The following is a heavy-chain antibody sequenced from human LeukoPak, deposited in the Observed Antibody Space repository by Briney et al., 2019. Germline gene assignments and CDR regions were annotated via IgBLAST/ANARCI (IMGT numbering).Heavy chain of an antibody. CDR2: NYWDDDK. CDR1: GVSLRTSGVG. J-gene: IGHJ3*02. V-gene: IGHV2-5*02. D-gene: IGHD3-22*01. CDR3: AHSGYYDSSGYDDAFDI. Sequence: SGPTLFKPTPPLTLTYTFSGVSLRTSGVGGGWIRQPPGKALEWLTLNYWDDDKRYSPSLKSRLTITKDTSKNQVVLTMTNMDPVDTATYYCAHSGYYDSSGYDDAFDIWGQGTMVTVSS.